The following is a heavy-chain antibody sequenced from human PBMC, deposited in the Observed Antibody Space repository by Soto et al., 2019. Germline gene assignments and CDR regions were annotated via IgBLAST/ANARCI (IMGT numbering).Heavy chain of an antibody. CDR3: ARGQLVWYGDLTPYHRDMDV. D-gene: IGHD3-10*01. CDR1: GGSFDDFY. CDR2: ISHDGGT. Sequence: VQLQQWGAGLLQPSETLSLTCAFYGGSFDDFYWSWVRQSPGKGLEWVGEISHDGGTNYSPSLASRVSISVDTSKNQFSLHLRSVTAADTGLYYCARGQLVWYGDLTPYHRDMDVWGQGTTATVSS. V-gene: IGHV4-34*02. J-gene: IGHJ6*02.